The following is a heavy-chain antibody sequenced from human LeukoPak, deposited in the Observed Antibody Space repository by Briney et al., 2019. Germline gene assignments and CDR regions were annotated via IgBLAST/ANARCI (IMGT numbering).Heavy chain of an antibody. CDR1: GGTFSSYA. CDR2: IIPILGIA. V-gene: IGHV1-69*04. J-gene: IGHJ4*02. Sequence: SVKVSCKASGGTFSSYAISWVRQAPGQGLEWMGRIIPILGIANYAQKFQGRVTITADKSTSTAYMELSSLRSEDTAVYYCARGYYYGSNIVDYWGQGTLVTVSS. D-gene: IGHD3-22*01. CDR3: ARGYYYGSNIVDY.